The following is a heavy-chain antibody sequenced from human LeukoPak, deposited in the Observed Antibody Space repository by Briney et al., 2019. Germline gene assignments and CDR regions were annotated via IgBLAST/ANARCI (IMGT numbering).Heavy chain of an antibody. CDR3: ARDLEYLYPGGAFDI. CDR1: GSTFSSYV. V-gene: IGHV1-2*02. Sequence: ASVKVSCKASGSTFSSYVFNWVRQAPGQGLEWMGWINPNSGGTNYAQKFQGRVTMTRDTSISTAYMELSRLRSDDTAVYYCARDLEYLYPGGAFDIWGQGTMVTVSS. CDR2: INPNSGGT. D-gene: IGHD3-16*01. J-gene: IGHJ3*02.